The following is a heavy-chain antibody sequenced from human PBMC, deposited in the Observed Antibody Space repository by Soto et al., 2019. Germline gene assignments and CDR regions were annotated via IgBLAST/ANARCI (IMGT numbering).Heavy chain of an antibody. Sequence: QVQLVASGGGWVKPGGSLRLSGAASGLTFSDYYMSWIRQAPGKGLEWLSYIASSDGGTYTNYAGSVKGPFTISRDSARSSRYLQINSLRAEDTCVYYCVRNCHSGGYSGFDYWGQGTLVSFSS. V-gene: IGHV3-11*06. CDR1: GLTFSDYY. D-gene: IGHD3-22*01. CDR3: VRNCHSGGYSGFDY. J-gene: IGHJ4*02. CDR2: IASSDGGTYT.